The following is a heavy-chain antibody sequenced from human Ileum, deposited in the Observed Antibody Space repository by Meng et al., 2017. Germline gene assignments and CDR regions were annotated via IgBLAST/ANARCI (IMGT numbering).Heavy chain of an antibody. V-gene: IGHV4-34*01. J-gene: IGHJ4*02. Sequence: HAHLRQLRTDLLSASGALSLPGAAYGWSLTDYHWSWIRPTPGKGLEWIGEINHGGNTNYNPSLKSRVTISIDTSRDQFSLKLTSVTAADTAVYYCARVELRGDTRDSCGLDHWGQGTLVTVSS. D-gene: IGHD3-22*01. CDR2: INHGGNT. CDR1: GWSLTDYH. CDR3: ARVELRGDTRDSCGLDH.